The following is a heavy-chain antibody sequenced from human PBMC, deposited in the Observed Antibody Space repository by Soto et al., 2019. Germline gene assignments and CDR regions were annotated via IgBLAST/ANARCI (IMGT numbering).Heavy chain of an antibody. CDR2: LHYPGNT. D-gene: IGHD4-4*01. V-gene: IGHV4-39*01. J-gene: IGHJ4*02. CDR1: GGCISNCDYY. CDR3: ARLTDVYSNSYFDH. Sequence: QLQLHESGPGLVKPSETLSLTCTVSGGCISNCDYYWGWVRQLPGKGLEWLGGLHYPGNTYHYPYLKTRVTVFLDTSNNELSLKLTTVPAAGTDLYYRARLTDVYSNSYFDHWGQRTLVTVSP.